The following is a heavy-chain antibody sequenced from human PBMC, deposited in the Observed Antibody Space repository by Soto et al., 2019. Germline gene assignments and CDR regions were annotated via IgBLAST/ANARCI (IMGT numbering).Heavy chain of an antibody. J-gene: IGHJ6*02. CDR3: ARSESYSYGRYYYYYYGMDV. V-gene: IGHV6-1*01. CDR2: TYYRSKWYN. Sequence: SQTLSLTCAISGDSVSSNSAAWNWIRQSPSRGLEWLGRTYYRSKWYNDHAVSVKSRITINPDTSKNQFSLQLNSVTPEDTAVYYCARSESYSYGRYYYYYYGMDVWGQGTTVTVSS. CDR1: GDSVSSNSAA. D-gene: IGHD5-18*01.